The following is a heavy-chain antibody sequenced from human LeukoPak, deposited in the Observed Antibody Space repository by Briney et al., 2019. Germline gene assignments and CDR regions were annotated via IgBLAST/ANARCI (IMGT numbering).Heavy chain of an antibody. D-gene: IGHD6-19*01. V-gene: IGHV1-18*04. J-gene: IGHJ6*03. CDR2: ISAYNGNT. Sequence: ASVKVSCKASGYTFTGYYMHWVRQAPGQGLEWMGWISAYNGNTNYAQKLQGRVTMTTDTSTSTAYMELRSLRSDDTAVYYCARQWLVPYYYMDVWGKGTTVTVSS. CDR1: GYTFTGYY. CDR3: ARQWLVPYYYMDV.